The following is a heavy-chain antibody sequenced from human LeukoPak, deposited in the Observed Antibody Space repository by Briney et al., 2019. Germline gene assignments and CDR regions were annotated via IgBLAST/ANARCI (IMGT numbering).Heavy chain of an antibody. J-gene: IGHJ2*01. V-gene: IGHV1-46*01. CDR3: ARDRVVEMATGYFDL. CDR2: INPSGGST. D-gene: IGHD5-24*01. CDR1: GGTFTSYY. Sequence: ASVKVSCKASGGTFTSYYMHWVRQAPGQGLEWMGIINPSGGSTSYAQKFQGRVTMTRDMSTSTVYMELSSLRSEDMAVYYCARDRVVEMATGYFDLWGRGTLVTVSS.